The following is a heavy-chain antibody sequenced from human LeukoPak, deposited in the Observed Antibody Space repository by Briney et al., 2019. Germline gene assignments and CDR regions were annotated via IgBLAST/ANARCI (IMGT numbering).Heavy chain of an antibody. V-gene: IGHV3-53*01. D-gene: IGHD2-2*01. J-gene: IGHJ6*02. CDR3: ASQYCSSTSCYPFGGYYYYGMDV. CDR1: GFTVSSNY. CDR2: IYSGGST. Sequence: GSLRLSCAASGFTVSSNYMSWVRQAPGKGLEWVSVIYSGGSTYYADSVKGRFTISRDNSKNTLYLQINSLRAEDTAVYYCASQYCSSTSCYPFGGYYYYGMDVWGQGTTVTVSS.